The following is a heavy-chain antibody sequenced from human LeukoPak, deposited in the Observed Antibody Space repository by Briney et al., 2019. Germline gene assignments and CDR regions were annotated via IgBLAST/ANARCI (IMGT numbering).Heavy chain of an antibody. CDR1: GFTFSSYS. D-gene: IGHD2-2*01. V-gene: IGHV3-21*01. CDR3: ASRLGSSTSWDY. CDR2: ISSSSSYT. Sequence: GALRLSCAASGFTFSSYSMNWVRQAPGKGLEWVSSISSSSSYTYYADSVKGRFTISRDNAKNSLYLQMNSLRAEDTAVYYCASRLGSSTSWDYWGQGTLVTVSS. J-gene: IGHJ4*02.